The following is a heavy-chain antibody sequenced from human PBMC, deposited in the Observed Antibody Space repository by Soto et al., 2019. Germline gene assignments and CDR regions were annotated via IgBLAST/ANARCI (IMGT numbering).Heavy chain of an antibody. CDR3: ARVSSSGIKH. V-gene: IGHV3-48*02. J-gene: IGHJ1*01. CDR1: GFTFSSYS. CDR2: ISSSSSTI. D-gene: IGHD3-10*01. Sequence: GGSLRLCCAACGFTFSSYSMNGVRQAPGKGLEWVSYISSSSSTIYYADSVKGRFTISRDNAKNSLYLQMNSLRDEDTAVYYCARVSSSGIKHWGQGTLLTVSS.